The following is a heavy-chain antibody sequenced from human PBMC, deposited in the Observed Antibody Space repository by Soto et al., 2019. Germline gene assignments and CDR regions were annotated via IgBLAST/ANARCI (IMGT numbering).Heavy chain of an antibody. D-gene: IGHD2-15*01. CDR3: TTDRIVVVVAAIYY. CDR1: GYTFSDYG. J-gene: IGHJ4*02. V-gene: IGHV1-18*01. Sequence: ASVKVSCKTSGYTFSDYGVSWVREAPGQGLEWMGWINTFNGNTKYEQKFQGRVTLSIDTSTRTVFLELTSLKTEDTAVYYCTTDRIVVVVAAIYYWGQGTLVTGSS. CDR2: INTFNGNT.